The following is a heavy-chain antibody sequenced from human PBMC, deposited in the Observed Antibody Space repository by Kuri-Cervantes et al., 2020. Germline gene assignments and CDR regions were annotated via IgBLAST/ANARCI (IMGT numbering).Heavy chain of an antibody. CDR3: ARRYGGTVGFDY. V-gene: IGHV3-21*01. CDR2: ISSSSSYI. J-gene: IGHJ4*02. D-gene: IGHD5-12*01. Sequence: GESLKISCAASGFTFDDYAMNWVRQAPGKGLEWVSSISSSSSYIYYADSVKGRFTISRDNAKNSLYLQMNSLRAEDTAVYYCARRYGGTVGFDYWGQGTLVTVSS. CDR1: GFTFDDYA.